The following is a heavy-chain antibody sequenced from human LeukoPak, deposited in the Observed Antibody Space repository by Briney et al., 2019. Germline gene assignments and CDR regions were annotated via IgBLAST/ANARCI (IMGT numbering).Heavy chain of an antibody. Sequence: RPGGSLRLSCAASGFTFSSYEMNWVRQAPGKGLEWVSYISTRGRPIYYADSVKGRSTISRDNAENSLYLEMNSLRAEDTAVYYCARVPGVVYYDYMDVWGKGTTVTVSS. CDR2: ISTRGRPI. CDR3: ARVPGVVYYDYMDV. CDR1: GFTFSSYE. D-gene: IGHD2-15*01. V-gene: IGHV3-48*03. J-gene: IGHJ6*03.